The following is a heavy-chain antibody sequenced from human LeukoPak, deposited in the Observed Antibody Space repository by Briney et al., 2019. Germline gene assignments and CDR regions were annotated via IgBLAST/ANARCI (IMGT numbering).Heavy chain of an antibody. CDR2: IGGNGGST. V-gene: IGHV3-23*01. Sequence: GGSLRLSCAASGFTFSSYAMSWVRQAPGKGPEWVSAIGGNGGSTYYAESVKGRFTISRDNSKNTLYLQMDSLRADDTALYYCAKEQGWFGECSTYWGQGTLVTVSS. D-gene: IGHD3-10*01. CDR3: AKEQGWFGECSTY. J-gene: IGHJ4*02. CDR1: GFTFSSYA.